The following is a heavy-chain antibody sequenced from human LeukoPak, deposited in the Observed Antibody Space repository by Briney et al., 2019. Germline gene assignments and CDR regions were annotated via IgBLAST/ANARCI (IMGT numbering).Heavy chain of an antibody. V-gene: IGHV1-18*01. CDR1: GYTFTSYG. J-gene: IGHJ3*02. Sequence: ASVKVSCKASGYTFTSYGISWVRQAPGQGLEWMGWISAYNGNTNYAQKLQGRVTTTTDTSTSTAYMELRSLRSDDTAVYYCARDSDYCDSSGYYLSDAFDIWGQGTMVTVSS. D-gene: IGHD3-22*01. CDR3: ARDSDYCDSSGYYLSDAFDI. CDR2: ISAYNGNT.